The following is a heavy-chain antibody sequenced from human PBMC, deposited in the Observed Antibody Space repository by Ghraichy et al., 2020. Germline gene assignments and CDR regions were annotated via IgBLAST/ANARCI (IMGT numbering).Heavy chain of an antibody. J-gene: IGHJ4*02. D-gene: IGHD3-10*01. CDR1: GGSFSGYY. Sequence: SETLSLTCAVYGGSFSGYYWSWIRQPPGKGLEWIGEINHSGSTNYNPSLKSRVTISVDTSKNQFSLKLSSVTAADTAVYYCARGGYGSGSYPFDYWGQGTLVTVSS. V-gene: IGHV4-34*01. CDR3: ARGGYGSGSYPFDY. CDR2: INHSGST.